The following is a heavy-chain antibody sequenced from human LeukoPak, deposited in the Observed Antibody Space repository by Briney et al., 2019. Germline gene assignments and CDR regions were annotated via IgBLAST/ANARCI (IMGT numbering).Heavy chain of an antibody. CDR2: IYYSGST. CDR1: GGSIGSYY. Sequence: SETLSLTCTVSGGSIGSYYWSWIRQPPGKGLEWIGYIYYSGSTNYNPSLKSRVTILVDTSKNQFSLKLSSVTAADTAVYYCASGSYYFDYWGQGTLVTVSS. J-gene: IGHJ4*02. CDR3: ASGSYYFDY. D-gene: IGHD1-26*01. V-gene: IGHV4-59*08.